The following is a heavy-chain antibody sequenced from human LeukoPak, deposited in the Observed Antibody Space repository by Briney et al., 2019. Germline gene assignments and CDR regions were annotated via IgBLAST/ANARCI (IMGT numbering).Heavy chain of an antibody. D-gene: IGHD5-24*01. Sequence: SETLSLTCVVSGGSNITNDYWWGWIRQPPGKGLEWIGTIDHAGTTFYNVSLKSRVTISVDTPNNQFSLRLNSVGAADTAVYYCARRRDGYNQLGYWGQGTLVTVSS. CDR3: ARRRDGYNQLGY. V-gene: IGHV4-39*01. J-gene: IGHJ4*02. CDR2: IDHAGTT. CDR1: GGSNITNDYW.